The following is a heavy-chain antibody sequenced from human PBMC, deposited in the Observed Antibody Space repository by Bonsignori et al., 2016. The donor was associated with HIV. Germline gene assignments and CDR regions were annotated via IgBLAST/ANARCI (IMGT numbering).Heavy chain of an antibody. D-gene: IGHD3-10*01. V-gene: IGHV4-59*01. Sequence: SETLSLTCTVSGGSISSYYWSWIRQPPGKGLEWIGYIYYSGSTNYNPSLKSRVTISVDTSKNQFSLKLSSVTAADTAVYYCARDPAGWFGRDDAFDIWGQGTMVTVSS. J-gene: IGHJ3*02. CDR3: ARDPAGWFGRDDAFDI. CDR1: GGSISSYY. CDR2: IYYSGST.